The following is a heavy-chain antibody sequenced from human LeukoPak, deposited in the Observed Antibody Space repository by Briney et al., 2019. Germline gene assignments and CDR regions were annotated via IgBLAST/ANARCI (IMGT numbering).Heavy chain of an antibody. D-gene: IGHD4-17*01. J-gene: IGHJ6*02. CDR3: ASTTVTTMDV. V-gene: IGHV3-74*01. CDR1: GFTLKNYW. Sequence: PGGSLRPSCAASGFTLKNYWMHWVRQVPGKGLEWVSRINEDGSSTGYADAVKGRFTISRDNAKNTLYLQMNSPRAEDTAVYYCASTTVTTMDVWGQGTTVTVSS. CDR2: INEDGSST.